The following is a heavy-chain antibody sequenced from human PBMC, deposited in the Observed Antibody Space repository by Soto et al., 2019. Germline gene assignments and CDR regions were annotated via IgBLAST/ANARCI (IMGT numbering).Heavy chain of an antibody. CDR1: GFTFGDYA. J-gene: IGHJ6*02. Sequence: EVQLVESGGGLVKPGRSLRLSCTTSGFTFGDYAMSWFRQAPGKGLECVGFIRSKTYGGTTEYAASVKGTFTISRDDSKSTAYLQMDSXXXXXXXXXXXXXXXXXXXXXXXXXFYYYGMDVWGQGTTVTVSS. D-gene: IGHD3-10*01. CDR3: XXXXXXXXXXXXXXFYYYGMDV. V-gene: IGHV3-49*05. CDR2: IRSKTYGGTT.